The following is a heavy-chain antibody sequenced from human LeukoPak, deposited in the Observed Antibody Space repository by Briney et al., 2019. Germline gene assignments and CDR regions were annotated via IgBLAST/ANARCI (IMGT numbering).Heavy chain of an antibody. Sequence: GGSLRLSCAVSGFTFSGDWMTWVRQAPGKGQEWVSNIKQDGSDKYYVDSVKGRCTILRVDAKNSLYLLMNSLIADAKAAYYCSKVAYSYDSSGYFVDDYWGQGTLVTVS. V-gene: IGHV3-7*04. CDR3: SKVAYSYDSSGYFVDDY. D-gene: IGHD3-22*01. CDR1: GFTFSGDW. J-gene: IGHJ4*02. CDR2: IKQDGSDK.